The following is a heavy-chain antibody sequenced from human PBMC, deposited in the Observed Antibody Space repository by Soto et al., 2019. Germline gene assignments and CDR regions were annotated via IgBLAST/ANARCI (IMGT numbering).Heavy chain of an antibody. CDR1: GGSINNSDYL. D-gene: IGHD5-12*01. V-gene: IGHV4-39*01. CDR2: IYFGGST. Sequence: SETLSLTCTVSGGSINNSDYLWCWIRQPPGKGLEWIGSIYFGGSTYYNPPLESRVTISADTSKNQFSLKLTSVTAAHSAVYCCERHSTQWDGSGYDDSWGQGRRVT. CDR3: ERHSTQWDGSGYDDS. J-gene: IGHJ4*02.